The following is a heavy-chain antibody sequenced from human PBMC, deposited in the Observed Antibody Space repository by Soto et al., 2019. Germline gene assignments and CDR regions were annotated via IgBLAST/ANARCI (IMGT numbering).Heavy chain of an antibody. CDR3: ARDKSAFGVASHFDY. CDR2: ISYDGSNK. V-gene: IGHV3-30-3*01. D-gene: IGHD3-3*01. CDR1: GLTFSSNA. J-gene: IGHJ4*02. Sequence: QVQLVESGGGVVQPGRSLRLSCAASGLTFSSNAMHWVRQAPGKGLEWVAVISYDGSNKYYADSVKGRLTISRDNSKNTLFLQMNSLRAEDMAVYYCARDKSAFGVASHFDYWGQGTLVTVSS.